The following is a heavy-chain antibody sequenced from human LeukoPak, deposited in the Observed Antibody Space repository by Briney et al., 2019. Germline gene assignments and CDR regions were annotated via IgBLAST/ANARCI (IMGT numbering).Heavy chain of an antibody. J-gene: IGHJ4*02. CDR2: ISWNSGSI. V-gene: IGHV3-9*01. D-gene: IGHD3-22*01. CDR1: GFTFDDYA. CDR3: AKGIHITMIECYFDY. Sequence: QPGRSLRLSCAASGFTFDDYAMHWVRQAPGKGLEWVSGISWNSGSIGYADSVKGRFTISRENAKNSLDLQMNSLRAEDTALYYCAKGIHITMIECYFDYWGQGTLVTVSS.